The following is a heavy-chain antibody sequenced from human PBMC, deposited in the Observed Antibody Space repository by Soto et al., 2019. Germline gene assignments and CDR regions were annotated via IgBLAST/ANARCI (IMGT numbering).Heavy chain of an antibody. CDR3: ARRTLVNTRFFQH. J-gene: IGHJ1*01. V-gene: IGHV3-30*09. Sequence: PGGSLRLSCAGSGFTFSNFPLHWVRQAPGKGLEWVAVISFDGANKYYADSVKGRFALSRDNSKNTVFLQMNSLSRDDTAIYYCARRTLVNTRFFQHLGQGTPVNV. CDR1: GFTFSNFP. D-gene: IGHD3-9*01. CDR2: ISFDGANK.